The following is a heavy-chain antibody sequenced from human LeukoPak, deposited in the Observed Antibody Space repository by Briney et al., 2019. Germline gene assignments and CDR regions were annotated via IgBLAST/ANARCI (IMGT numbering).Heavy chain of an antibody. CDR2: ISSSSSTI. CDR3: ARDRGDGYNLDAFDI. CDR1: GFTFSSYS. Sequence: PGGSLRLSCAASGFTFSSYSMNWVRQAPGKGLEWVSYISSSSSTIYYADSVKGRFTISRDNAKNSLYLQMNSLRAEDTAVYYCARDRGDGYNLDAFDIWGQGTMVTVSS. V-gene: IGHV3-48*04. D-gene: IGHD5-24*01. J-gene: IGHJ3*02.